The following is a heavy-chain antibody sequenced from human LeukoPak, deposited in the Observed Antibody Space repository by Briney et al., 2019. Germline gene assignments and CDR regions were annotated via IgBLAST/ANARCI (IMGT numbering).Heavy chain of an antibody. V-gene: IGHV4-59*12. CDR1: GGSISSYH. CDR2: IYHSGST. Sequence: PSETLSLTCSVSGGSISSYHWSWIRQPPGKGLEWIGYIYHSGSTYYNPSLKSRVTISVDRSKNQFSLKLSSVTAADTAVYYCARGPMTTVTTDEYFQHWGQGTLVTVSS. CDR3: ARGPMTTVTTDEYFQH. D-gene: IGHD4-17*01. J-gene: IGHJ1*01.